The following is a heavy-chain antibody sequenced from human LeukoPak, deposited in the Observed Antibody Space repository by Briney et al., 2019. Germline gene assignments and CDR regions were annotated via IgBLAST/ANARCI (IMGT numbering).Heavy chain of an antibody. Sequence: SETLSLTCGVSGGSISTSYWWSWVRQPPGKGLEWIGEIYHSGSTNYNPSLKSRVTISVDTSKNQFSLKLSAVTAADTAVYYGARQAADCSSTSCYRYFQHWAQGPRVPVSS. V-gene: IGHV4-4*02. J-gene: IGHJ1*01. D-gene: IGHD2-2*01. CDR3: ARQAADCSSTSCYRYFQH. CDR2: IYHSGST. CDR1: GGSISTSYW.